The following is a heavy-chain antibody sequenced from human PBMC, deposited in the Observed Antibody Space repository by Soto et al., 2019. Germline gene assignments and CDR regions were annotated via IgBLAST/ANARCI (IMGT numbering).Heavy chain of an antibody. V-gene: IGHV3-30-3*01. Sequence: GGSLRLSCAASGFTFSSYAMHWVRQAPGKGLEWVAVISYDGSNKYYADSVKGRFTISRDNSKNTLYLQMNSLRAEDTAVYYCARDWYYDFWSGYYNGDWYFDLWGRGTLVTVSS. CDR1: GFTFSSYA. CDR2: ISYDGSNK. D-gene: IGHD3-3*01. CDR3: ARDWYYDFWSGYYNGDWYFDL. J-gene: IGHJ2*01.